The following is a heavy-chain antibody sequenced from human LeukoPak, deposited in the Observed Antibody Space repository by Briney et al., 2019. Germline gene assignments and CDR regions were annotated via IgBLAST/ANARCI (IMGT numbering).Heavy chain of an antibody. J-gene: IGHJ6*03. CDR2: ISSSGSTI. V-gene: IGHV3-11*04. CDR1: GFTFSDYY. D-gene: IGHD2-21*01. Sequence: GGSLRLSCAASGFTFSDYYMSWIRQAPGKGLEWVSYISSSGSTIYYADSVKGRFTISRDNAKNSLYLQMNSLRAHDTAVYYCARGDHISYYYYYMDVWGKGTTVTISS. CDR3: ARGDHISYYYYYMDV.